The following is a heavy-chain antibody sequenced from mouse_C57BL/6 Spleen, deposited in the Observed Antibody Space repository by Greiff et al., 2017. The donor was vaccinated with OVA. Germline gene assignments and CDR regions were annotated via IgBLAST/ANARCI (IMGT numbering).Heavy chain of an antibody. CDR1: GFTFSDYY. CDR3: ARHYYYGSSWYFDV. V-gene: IGHV5-12*01. J-gene: IGHJ1*03. CDR2: ISNGGGST. D-gene: IGHD1-1*01. Sequence: EVQVVESGGGLVQPGGSLKLSCAASGFTFSDYYMYWVRQTPEKRLEWVAYISNGGGSTYYPDTVKGRFTISRDNAKNTLYLQMSRLKSEYTAMYYCARHYYYGSSWYFDVWGTGTTVTVSS.